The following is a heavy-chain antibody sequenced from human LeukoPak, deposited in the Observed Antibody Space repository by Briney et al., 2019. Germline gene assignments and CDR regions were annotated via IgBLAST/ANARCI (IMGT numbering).Heavy chain of an antibody. CDR3: ARITTRYFDY. Sequence: PGRSLRLSCEAPGFTFSSHGMHWVRQAPGKGLEWVAVIWYDGSYKYYADSVKGRFTISRDNAKNSLFLQMDSLSAEDTAVCYCARITTRYFDYWGQGTLVTVSS. V-gene: IGHV3-33*08. CDR1: GFTFSSHG. D-gene: IGHD1-1*01. CDR2: IWYDGSYK. J-gene: IGHJ4*02.